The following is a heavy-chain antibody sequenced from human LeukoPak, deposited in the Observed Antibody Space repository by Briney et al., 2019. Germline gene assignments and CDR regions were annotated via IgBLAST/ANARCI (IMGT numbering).Heavy chain of an antibody. J-gene: IGHJ5*02. CDR3: ARSLGCSGGSGYSPNWFDP. V-gene: IGHV4-59*08. Sequence: PSETLSLTCTVSGGSISSYYWSWIRQPPGKGLEWIGYIYYSGSTNYNPSLKSRVTISVDTSKNQFSLKLSSVTAADTAVYYCARSLGCSGGSGYSPNWFDPWGQGTLVTVSS. D-gene: IGHD2-15*01. CDR2: IYYSGST. CDR1: GGSISSYY.